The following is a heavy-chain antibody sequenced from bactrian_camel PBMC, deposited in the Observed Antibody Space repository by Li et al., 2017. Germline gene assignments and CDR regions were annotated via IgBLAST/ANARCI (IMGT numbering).Heavy chain of an antibody. CDR2: IQIGGEST. Sequence: ASDYPWGNNCMGWFRQVPGKEREGVAAIQIGGESTFIGDSVKGRFTISQDQAKNTVYLHMNNLKPEDTAMYYCATATDCRFFFFHDTATTEIYT. D-gene: IGHD2*01. V-gene: IGHV3S40*01. CDR1: DYPWGNNC.